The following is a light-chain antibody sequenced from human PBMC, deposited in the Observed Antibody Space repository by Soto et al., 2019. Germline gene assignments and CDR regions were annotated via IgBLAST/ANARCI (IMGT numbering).Light chain of an antibody. V-gene: IGLV2-14*01. CDR3: SSYTGSSTPV. J-gene: IGLJ2*01. CDR1: SSDVGGYNY. CDR2: EVS. Sequence: QSALTQPASVSGSPGQSITISCTGTSSDVGGYNYVSWYQQHPGKAPKLMIYEVSNRPSGVSNRFSGSKSGNTASLTISGLQAEDEADYYCSSYTGSSTPVFGGGTQLTVL.